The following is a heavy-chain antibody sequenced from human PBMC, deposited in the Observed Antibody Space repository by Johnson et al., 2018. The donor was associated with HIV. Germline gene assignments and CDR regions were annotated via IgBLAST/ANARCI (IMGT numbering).Heavy chain of an antibody. V-gene: IGHV3-30*02. D-gene: IGHD6-6*01. J-gene: IGHJ3*02. CDR1: GFTFSSYG. CDR3: AAGLVGAFDI. Sequence: QVQLVESGGGVVQPGRSLRLSCAASGFTFSSYGMHWVRQAPGKGLEWVAFIRYDGSNKYYADSVKGRFTISRDNSKNTLYLQMNSLRDEDTSVYYCAAGLVGAFDIWGQGTMVTISS. CDR2: IRYDGSNK.